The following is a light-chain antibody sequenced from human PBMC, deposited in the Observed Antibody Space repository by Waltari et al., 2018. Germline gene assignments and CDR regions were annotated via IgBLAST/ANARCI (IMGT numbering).Light chain of an antibody. CDR2: EVS. V-gene: IGLV2-14*01. J-gene: IGLJ2*01. Sequence: QSALTQPASVSGSPGQAITISCTGTSRAIGRDNYVSWYQQHPGKAPKLVISEVSNRPSGVSNRFSGSKSGNTASLTISGLQAEDGAHYYCSSYTNSGNVVFGGGTKLTVL. CDR1: SRAIGRDNY. CDR3: SSYTNSGNVV.